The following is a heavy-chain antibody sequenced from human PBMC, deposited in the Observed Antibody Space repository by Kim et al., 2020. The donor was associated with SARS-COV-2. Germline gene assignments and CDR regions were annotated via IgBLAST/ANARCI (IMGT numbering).Heavy chain of an antibody. J-gene: IGHJ4*02. V-gene: IGHV3-7*01. CDR1: GFTFSSYW. CDR2: IKHDGSGK. Sequence: GGSLRLSCAASGFTFSSYWMTWVRQGLGKGLEWVGNIKHDGSGKSYMDSAKGRFTISSDNAKTSFYLQMNILRPENTAAYYCMGRPAGYYSGQGTLVTVS. CDR3: MGRPAGYY.